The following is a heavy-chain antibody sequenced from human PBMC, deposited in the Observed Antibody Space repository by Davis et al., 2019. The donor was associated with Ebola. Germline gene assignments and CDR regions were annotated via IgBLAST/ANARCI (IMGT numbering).Heavy chain of an antibody. J-gene: IGHJ4*02. Sequence: AASVKVSCKASGYTFTSYDINWARQATGQGLEWMGWMNPNSGNTGYAQKFQGRVTMTRNTSINTAYMELSSLGSEDTAVYYCARVGDSSGWGYWGQGALVTVSS. CDR1: GYTFTSYD. D-gene: IGHD6-19*01. V-gene: IGHV1-8*01. CDR2: MNPNSGNT. CDR3: ARVGDSSGWGY.